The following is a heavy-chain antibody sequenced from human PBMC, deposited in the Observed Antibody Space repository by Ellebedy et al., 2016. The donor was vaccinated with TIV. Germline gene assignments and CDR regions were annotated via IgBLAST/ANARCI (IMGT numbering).Heavy chain of an antibody. CDR2: IIPILGIA. Sequence: AASVKVSCKASGGTFSSYAISWVRQAPGQGLEWMGRIIPILGIANYAQKFQGRVTITADKSTSTAYMELSNLRSEDTAVHYCARGPYVVGATTGLDYWGQGTLVTVSS. CDR3: ARGPYVVGATTGLDY. J-gene: IGHJ4*02. V-gene: IGHV1-69*04. D-gene: IGHD1-26*01. CDR1: GGTFSSYA.